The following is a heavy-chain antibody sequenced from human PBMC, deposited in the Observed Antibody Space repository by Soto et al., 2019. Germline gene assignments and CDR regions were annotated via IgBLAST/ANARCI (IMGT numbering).Heavy chain of an antibody. CDR3: ARLRAPPGGRYENRMVDY. V-gene: IGHV4-30-4*01. D-gene: IGHD1-26*01. Sequence: QVHLQESGPGLVKPSQTLSLTCTVSGDSISSADNYWSWIRQPPGKGLEWIGYIYYTGSTYYNPSLKSRITISIDTSENRFSLRLSSVTAADTAVYFCARLRAPPGGRYENRMVDYWGQGILVTVSS. CDR2: IYYTGST. J-gene: IGHJ4*02. CDR1: GDSISSADNY.